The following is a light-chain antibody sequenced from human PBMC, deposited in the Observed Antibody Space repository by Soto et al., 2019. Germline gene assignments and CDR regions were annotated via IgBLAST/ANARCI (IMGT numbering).Light chain of an antibody. CDR2: GAS. CDR3: QQSHSTPLT. V-gene: IGKV1-39*01. Sequence: IQMTQSPSSLSASVGDRVTITCRASQSISSYLNWYQQKPGKAPKVLISGASSLQSGVPLRFSGSGSGTDFTLTISSLQSEDFASYYCQQSHSTPLTFGGGTKVDI. CDR1: QSISSY. J-gene: IGKJ4*01.